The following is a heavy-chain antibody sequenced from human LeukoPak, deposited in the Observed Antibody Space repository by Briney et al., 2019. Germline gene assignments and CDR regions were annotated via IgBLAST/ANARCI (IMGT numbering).Heavy chain of an antibody. Sequence: SQTLSLTCTVSGGSISSGGYYWSWIRQHPGKGLEWIGSIYYSGSTYYNPSLKSRVTISVDTSKNQFSLKLSSVTAADTAVYYCARQGTVTTYYYYYYGMDVWGQGTTVTVSS. CDR2: IYYSGST. V-gene: IGHV4-39*01. CDR3: ARQGTVTTYYYYYYGMDV. CDR1: GGSISSGGYY. D-gene: IGHD4-17*01. J-gene: IGHJ6*02.